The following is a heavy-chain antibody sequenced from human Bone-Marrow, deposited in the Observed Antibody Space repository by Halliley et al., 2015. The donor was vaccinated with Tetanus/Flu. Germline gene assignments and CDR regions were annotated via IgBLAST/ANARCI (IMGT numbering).Heavy chain of an antibody. J-gene: IGHJ6*02. CDR1: GGSISSYY. D-gene: IGHD3-22*01. Sequence: TLSLTCTVSGGSISSYYWSWIRQPPGKGLEWIGYIYYSGSTNYNPSLKSRVTISVDTSKNHFSLKLSSVTAADTAVYYCARRMSGYYPYVYYYGMDVWGQGTTVTVSS. CDR3: ARRMSGYYPYVYYYGMDV. CDR2: IYYSGST. V-gene: IGHV4-59*08.